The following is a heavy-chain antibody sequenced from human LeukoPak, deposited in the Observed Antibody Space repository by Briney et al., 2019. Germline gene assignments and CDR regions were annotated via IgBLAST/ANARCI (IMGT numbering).Heavy chain of an antibody. Sequence: SQTLSLTCVVSGDSVSSKSGAWNWIRQSPSRGLEWLGRTYYGSKWYNDYAESMEGRMTISQDTSKNQYSLHLNSVTPDDTAVYYCARDFGTTGWHTFDYWGQGTLVTVSS. V-gene: IGHV6-1*01. J-gene: IGHJ4*02. CDR1: GDSVSSKSGA. CDR2: TYYGSKWYN. CDR3: ARDFGTTGWHTFDY. D-gene: IGHD6-19*01.